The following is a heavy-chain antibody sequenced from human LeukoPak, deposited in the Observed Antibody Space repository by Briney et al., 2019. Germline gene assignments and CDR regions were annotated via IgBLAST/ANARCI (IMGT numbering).Heavy chain of an antibody. CDR1: GFTFSSYS. D-gene: IGHD3-22*01. V-gene: IGHV3-48*04. Sequence: GGSLRLSCAASGFTFSSYSMNWVRQAPGKGLEWVSYISSSSSTIYYADSVKGRFTISRDNAKYSLYLQMNSLRAEDTAVYYCARGAQWYYYDSSGYTGDYWGQGTLVTVSS. CDR2: ISSSSSTI. CDR3: ARGAQWYYYDSSGYTGDY. J-gene: IGHJ4*02.